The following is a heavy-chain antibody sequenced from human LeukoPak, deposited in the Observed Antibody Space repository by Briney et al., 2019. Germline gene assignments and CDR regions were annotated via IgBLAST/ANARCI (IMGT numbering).Heavy chain of an antibody. Sequence: GGSLRLSCAVSGFTFSSYAMSWVRQAPGKGLEWVSAISGSGGRTYYADSVKGRFTISRDNSKNTLYLQMNSLRAEDTAVYYCAKDPNFRGILTGSSDYFDYWGQGTLVTVSS. CDR3: AKDPNFRGILTGSSDYFDY. CDR2: ISGSGGRT. J-gene: IGHJ4*02. V-gene: IGHV3-23*01. CDR1: GFTFSSYA. D-gene: IGHD3-9*01.